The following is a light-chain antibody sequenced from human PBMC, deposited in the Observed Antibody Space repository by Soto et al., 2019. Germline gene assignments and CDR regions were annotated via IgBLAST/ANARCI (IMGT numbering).Light chain of an antibody. CDR2: DAS. CDR3: QEYNFFST. CDR1: QSISNW. V-gene: IGKV1-5*01. J-gene: IGKJ1*01. Sequence: DIQMTKSQSTLSASVGDRVSITCRASQSISNWLAWYQQKPGKAPKLLIYDASTLESGVPSRFSGSGSGTEFTLTISGLQPDDFATYYCQEYNFFSTFGQGTKVDIK.